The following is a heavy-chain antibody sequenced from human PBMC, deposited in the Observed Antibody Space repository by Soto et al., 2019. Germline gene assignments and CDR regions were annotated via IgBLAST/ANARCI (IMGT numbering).Heavy chain of an antibody. CDR1: GYTFTSYG. CDR2: ISAYNGNT. CDR3: ARDADYDILTGYSNYYYYGMDV. D-gene: IGHD3-9*01. J-gene: IGHJ6*02. V-gene: IGHV1-18*04. Sequence: QVQLVQSGAEVKKPGASVKVSCKASGYTFTSYGISWVRQAPGQGLEWMGWISAYNGNTNYAQKLQGRVTMTTDTSTSTDYMELRSLRSDDTAVYYCARDADYDILTGYSNYYYYGMDVWGQGTTVTVSS.